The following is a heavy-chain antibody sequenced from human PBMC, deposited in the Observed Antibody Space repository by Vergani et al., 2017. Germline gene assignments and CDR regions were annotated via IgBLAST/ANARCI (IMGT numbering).Heavy chain of an antibody. CDR1: GFTFSDYY. D-gene: IGHD2-2*01. V-gene: IGHV4-38-2*01. CDR2: IYHSGST. Sequence: QVQLVESGGGLVKPGGSLRLSCAASGFTFSDYYMSWIRQAPGKGLEWIGSIYHSGSTYYNPPLKSRGTISVDTSKNQFSLKLSSVTAADTAVYYCARVYWGGSSTSCYYSSIDYWGQGTLVTVSS. J-gene: IGHJ4*02. CDR3: ARVYWGGSSTSCYYSSIDY.